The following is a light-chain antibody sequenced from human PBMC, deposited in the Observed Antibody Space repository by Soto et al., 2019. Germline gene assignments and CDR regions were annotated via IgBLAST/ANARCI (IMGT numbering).Light chain of an antibody. Sequence: QSALTQPAPVSGSPGQSITISCTGTSSDVGGYNYVSWYQQHPGKAPKLMIYEVSNRPSGVSNRFSGSKSGNTASLTISGLQAEDEADSYCSSYTSSSIDYVFGTGTKLTVL. CDR2: EVS. CDR3: SSYTSSSIDYV. V-gene: IGLV2-14*01. J-gene: IGLJ1*01. CDR1: SSDVGGYNY.